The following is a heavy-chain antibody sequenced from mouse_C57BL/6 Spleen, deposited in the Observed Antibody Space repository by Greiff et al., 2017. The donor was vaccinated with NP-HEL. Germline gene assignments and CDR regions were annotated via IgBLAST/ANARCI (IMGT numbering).Heavy chain of an antibody. D-gene: IGHD1-1*01. V-gene: IGHV10-1*01. Sequence: EVKLMESGGGLVQPKGSLKLSCAASGFSFNTYAMNWVRQAPGKGLEWVARIRSKSNNYATYYADSVKDRFTISRDDSESMLYLQMNNLKTEDTAMYYCVRHDYYYGSSYLHWYFDVWGTGTTVTVSS. CDR2: IRSKSNNYAT. J-gene: IGHJ1*03. CDR3: VRHDYYYGSSYLHWYFDV. CDR1: GFSFNTYA.